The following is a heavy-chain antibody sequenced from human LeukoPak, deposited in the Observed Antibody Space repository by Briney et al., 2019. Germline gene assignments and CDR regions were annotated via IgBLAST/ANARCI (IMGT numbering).Heavy chain of an antibody. CDR2: IYYSGST. CDR3: ARLTDWFDP. J-gene: IGHJ5*02. CDR1: GGSISSYY. V-gene: IGHV4-59*01. Sequence: PSETLSLTCTVSGGSISSYYWSWIRQPPGKGLEWIGYIYYSGSTSYNPSLKSRVTISVDTSKNQFSLKLSSVTAADTAVYYCARLTDWFDPWGQGTLVTVSS.